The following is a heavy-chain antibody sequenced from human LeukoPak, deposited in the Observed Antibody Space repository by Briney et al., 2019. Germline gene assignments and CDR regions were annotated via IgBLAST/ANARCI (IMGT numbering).Heavy chain of an antibody. CDR1: GFTFRDYW. V-gene: IGHV3-7*04. D-gene: IGHD4-17*01. J-gene: IGHJ4*02. Sequence: SGGSLRLSCAATGFTFRDYWMTWVRRPPGKGLEWVANIKRDGSAKYYVDSVKGRFTLSRDNAKDVLYLHMNSLRVEDTAVYYCARDRVRGDYGVDYWGQGTLVTVAS. CDR3: ARDRVRGDYGVDY. CDR2: IKRDGSAK.